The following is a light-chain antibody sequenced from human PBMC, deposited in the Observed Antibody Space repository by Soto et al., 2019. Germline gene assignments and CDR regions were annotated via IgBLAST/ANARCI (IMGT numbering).Light chain of an antibody. J-gene: IGKJ1*01. CDR1: QSISNW. CDR3: QQYNSYWGT. V-gene: IGKV1-5*01. CDR2: DAS. Sequence: DIQRTQSPSTRSASVGDRVTITCRASQSISNWLAWYQQKQGKAPKLLIYDASSLESGVPSRFSGSGSATEFTLTISSLQPDDFATYYCQQYNSYWGTFGQGTKVDIK.